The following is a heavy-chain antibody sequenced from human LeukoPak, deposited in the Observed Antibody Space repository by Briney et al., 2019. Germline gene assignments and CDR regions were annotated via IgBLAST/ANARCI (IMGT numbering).Heavy chain of an antibody. J-gene: IGHJ3*01. CDR1: RFTFSYYG. D-gene: IGHD5-24*01. CDR2: IRYDGSNK. V-gene: IGHV3-30*02. CDR3: AKAPRWLQLAWEGAFGF. Sequence: PGGSLRLSCAASRFTFSYYGMHWVRQAPGKGLECVAFIRYDGSNKYYADSVKGRFSISRDNSRNTLYLQMVSLRAEDTAVYYCAKAPRWLQLAWEGAFGFWGQGTMVTVSS.